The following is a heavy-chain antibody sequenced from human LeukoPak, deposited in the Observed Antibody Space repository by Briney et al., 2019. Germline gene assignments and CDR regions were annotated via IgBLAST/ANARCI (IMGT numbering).Heavy chain of an antibody. V-gene: IGHV1-2*02. D-gene: IGHD3-10*01. CDR2: INPNSGGT. J-gene: IGHJ5*02. Sequence: ASVKVSCKASGYTFTGYYMHWVRQAPGQGLEWMGWINPNSGGTNYAQKFQGRVTMTRDTSISTAYMELSRLRSDDTAVYYCARVRITMVRGVIIPNWFDPWGQGTLVTVSS. CDR1: GYTFTGYY. CDR3: ARVRITMVRGVIIPNWFDP.